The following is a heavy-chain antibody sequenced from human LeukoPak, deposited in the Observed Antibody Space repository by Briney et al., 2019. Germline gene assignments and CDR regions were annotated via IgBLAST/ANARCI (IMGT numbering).Heavy chain of an antibody. Sequence: GGSLRLSCAASGFTFSSYVMNCLRQAPGEGLEWVSTISGSDDRTFYADSVKGRFTISRDNSKNTVYLQMNSLRAGDTAVYYCAKVQRSDFDMNFDSWGQGTLVTVSS. CDR2: ISGSDDRT. D-gene: IGHD5-12*01. J-gene: IGHJ4*02. CDR3: AKVQRSDFDMNFDS. CDR1: GFTFSSYV. V-gene: IGHV3-23*01.